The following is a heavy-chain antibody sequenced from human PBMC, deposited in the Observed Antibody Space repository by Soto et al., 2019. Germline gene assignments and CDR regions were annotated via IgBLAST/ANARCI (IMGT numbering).Heavy chain of an antibody. J-gene: IGHJ5*02. V-gene: IGHV3-48*01. CDR1: GFTFSSYS. CDR2: ISSSSSTI. Sequence: PGGSLRLSCAASGFTFSSYSMNWVRQAPGKGLEWVSYISSSSSTIYYADSVKGRFTISRDNAKNSLYLQMNSLRAEDTAVYYCARETYDILTGYTNNWFDPWGQGTLVTVSS. CDR3: ARETYDILTGYTNNWFDP. D-gene: IGHD3-9*01.